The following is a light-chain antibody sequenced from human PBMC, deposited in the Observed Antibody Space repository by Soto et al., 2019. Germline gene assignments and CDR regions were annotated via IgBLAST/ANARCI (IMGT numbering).Light chain of an antibody. V-gene: IGKV1-5*01. Sequence: DIQMTHSPSTLSASVGDRVIITCRASQSINRRLAWYQRKPGKAPRLLIYDVSTLESGVPSRFGGSGSGTEFTLTISSLQPDDFATYYCQQYNSYSTFGQGTKVDIK. J-gene: IGKJ1*01. CDR2: DVS. CDR1: QSINRR. CDR3: QQYNSYST.